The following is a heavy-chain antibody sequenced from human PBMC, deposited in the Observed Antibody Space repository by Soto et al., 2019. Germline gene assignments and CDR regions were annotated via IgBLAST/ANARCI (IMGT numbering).Heavy chain of an antibody. CDR3: AKAFYREEDGYNSFDY. Sequence: GGSLRLSCAASRLTFGRYAMSWVRQAPGKGLEWVSGISGRGTSTYYADSVKGRFTISRDNSNNTLYLQMDNLRAEDTAVYYCAKAFYREEDGYNSFDYWGQGTMVTVS. CDR1: RLTFGRYA. D-gene: IGHD2-21*01. CDR2: ISGRGTST. V-gene: IGHV3-23*01. J-gene: IGHJ4*02.